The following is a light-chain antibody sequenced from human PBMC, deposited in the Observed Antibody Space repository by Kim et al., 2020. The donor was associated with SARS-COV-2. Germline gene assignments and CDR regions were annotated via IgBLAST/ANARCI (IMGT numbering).Light chain of an antibody. V-gene: IGLV1-40*01. CDR1: SSNIGAGYD. CDR3: QSYDRSLSGWV. J-gene: IGLJ3*02. Sequence: QSVLTQPPSVSGAPGQRVTSSCTGSSSNIGAGYDVHWYQQLPGTAPKLLIYGNSNRPSGVPDRFSGSKSGTSASLAITGLQAEDEADYYCQSYDRSLSGWVFGGGNKLTVL. CDR2: GNS.